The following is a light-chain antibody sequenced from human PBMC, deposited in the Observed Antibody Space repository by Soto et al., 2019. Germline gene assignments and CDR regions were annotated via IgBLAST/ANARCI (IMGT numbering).Light chain of an antibody. CDR1: QGISSY. CDR3: QQLYSYPIT. CDR2: AAS. J-gene: IGKJ5*01. V-gene: IGKV1-9*01. Sequence: DIQLTQSPSFLSASVGDRVTITCRASQGISSYLAWYQQEPGKAPKLLMYAASTLQSGVPSRFSGSGSETEFTLTISSLQPEDSATYYCQQLYSYPITFGQGTRLEIK.